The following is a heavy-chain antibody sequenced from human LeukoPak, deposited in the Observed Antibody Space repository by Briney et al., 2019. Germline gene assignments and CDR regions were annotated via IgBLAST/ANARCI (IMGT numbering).Heavy chain of an antibody. V-gene: IGHV3-20*04. Sequence: GGSLRLSCAASGFTFDDYGMSWVRQAPGKELEWVSGINWDGGSTGYADSVKGRFTISRDNAKNSLYLQMNSLRAEDTALYFCAGGDRNGWYFNYWGQGTLVTVSS. CDR3: AGGDRNGWYFNY. J-gene: IGHJ4*02. CDR2: INWDGGST. CDR1: GFTFDDYG. D-gene: IGHD6-19*01.